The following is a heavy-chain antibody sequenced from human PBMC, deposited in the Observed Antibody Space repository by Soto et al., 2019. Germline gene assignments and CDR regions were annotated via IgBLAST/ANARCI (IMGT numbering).Heavy chain of an antibody. D-gene: IGHD5-12*01. CDR1: GFTFSGSA. Sequence: GGSLRLSCAASGFTFSGSAMHWVRQASGKGLEWVGRIRSKANSYATAYAASVKGRFTISRDDSKNTAYLQMNSLKTEDTAVYYCTTEMATIKRDYWGQGTLVTVS. CDR3: TTEMATIKRDY. J-gene: IGHJ4*02. CDR2: IRSKANSYAT. V-gene: IGHV3-73*01.